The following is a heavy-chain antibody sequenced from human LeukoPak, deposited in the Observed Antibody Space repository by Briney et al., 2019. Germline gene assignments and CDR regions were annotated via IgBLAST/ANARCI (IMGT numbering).Heavy chain of an antibody. Sequence: GASVKVSCKASGYTFINSAIGWVRQAPGQGLEWMGWISPYKGYTKYAESLQGRVTMTTDTSTSTAYMELRSLRSDDTAMYYCARVGASYDGLIDYWGQGTRVTVSS. CDR2: ISPYKGYT. V-gene: IGHV1-18*01. J-gene: IGHJ4*02. CDR1: GYTFINSA. D-gene: IGHD1-26*01. CDR3: ARVGASYDGLIDY.